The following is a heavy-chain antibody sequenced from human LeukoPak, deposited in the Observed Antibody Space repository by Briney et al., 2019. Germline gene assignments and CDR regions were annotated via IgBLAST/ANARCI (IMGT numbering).Heavy chain of an antibody. V-gene: IGHV3-33*01. J-gene: IGHJ6*02. CDR3: ARDPVTMVRGVITYYYYGMDV. CDR2: IWYDGSNK. Sequence: PGGSLRLSCAASGFTFSSYGMHWVRQAPGKGLEWVAVIWYDGSNKYYADSVKGRFTISRDNSKNTLYLQMNSLRAEDTAVYYCARDPVTMVRGVITYYYYGMDVWGQGTTVTVPS. CDR1: GFTFSSYG. D-gene: IGHD3-10*01.